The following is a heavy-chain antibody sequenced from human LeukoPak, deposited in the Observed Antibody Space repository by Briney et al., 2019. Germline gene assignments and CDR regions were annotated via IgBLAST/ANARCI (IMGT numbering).Heavy chain of an antibody. CDR1: RGSISGYS. V-gene: IGHV4-59*01. CDR3: VRGPYGASISKWFAP. CDR2: IYYSGDT. Sequence: SETLSLTCTVSRGSISGYSWSWIRQSPGGGLEWIGYIYYSGDTAYNPSLMSRVTMSVDTSKNQFSLQLRSMTTADTAVYYCVRGPYGASISKWFAPWGQGTQVIVSP. J-gene: IGHJ5*02. D-gene: IGHD4/OR15-4a*01.